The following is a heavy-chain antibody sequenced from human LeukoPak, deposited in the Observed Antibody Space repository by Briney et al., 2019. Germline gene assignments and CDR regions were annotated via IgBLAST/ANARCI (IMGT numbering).Heavy chain of an antibody. D-gene: IGHD3-22*01. CDR3: AKDPRLYDSSGYFPD. J-gene: IGHJ4*02. Sequence: GGSLRLSCAASGFTFSSYWMSWFRQAPGKGLEWVANIKQDGSEKYYVDSVKGRFTISRDDAKNSLYLQMNSLRVEDTAVYYCAKDPRLYDSSGYFPDWGQGTLVTVSS. CDR1: GFTFSSYW. V-gene: IGHV3-7*01. CDR2: IKQDGSEK.